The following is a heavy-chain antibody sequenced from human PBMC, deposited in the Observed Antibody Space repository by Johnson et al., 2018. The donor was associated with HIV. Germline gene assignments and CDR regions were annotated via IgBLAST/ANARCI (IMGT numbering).Heavy chain of an antibody. J-gene: IGHJ3*02. Sequence: VQLVESGGGVVQPGRSPRLSCAASGFIFSSYGMHWVRQAPGKGLEWVAVIWYDGSNKYYTDSVKGRFTISRDNAKNSVYLQMNSLRAEDTAVYYCARLRGSSAKGFDIWGQGTMVIVSS. CDR2: IWYDGSNK. V-gene: IGHV3-33*01. CDR3: ARLRGSSAKGFDI. CDR1: GFIFSSYG. D-gene: IGHD6-6*01.